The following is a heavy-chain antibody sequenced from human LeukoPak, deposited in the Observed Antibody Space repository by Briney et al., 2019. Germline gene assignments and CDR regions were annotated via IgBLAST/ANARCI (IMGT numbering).Heavy chain of an antibody. CDR2: INAYNGNT. J-gene: IGHJ4*02. V-gene: IGHV1-18*01. D-gene: IGHD2-8*01. Sequence: APVKVSCKASSYTLTRYGISWVRQGPGQGVGGIGWINAYNGNTNYAQKLQGRVTMTTDTSTSTAYMELRSLRSDDTAVYYCAREGGGYCTNGVCYTHFDYWGQGTLVTVSS. CDR3: AREGGGYCTNGVCYTHFDY. CDR1: SYTLTRYG.